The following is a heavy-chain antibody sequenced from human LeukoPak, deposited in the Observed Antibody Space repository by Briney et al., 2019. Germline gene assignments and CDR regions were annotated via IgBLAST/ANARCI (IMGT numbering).Heavy chain of an antibody. CDR1: GGSISGYY. Sequence: LETLSVTCTVSGGSISGYYWSWIRQPPGKGLEWIGYIYYSGSTNYNPSLKSRVTISVDTSKNQFSLKVSSVTAADTAVYYCARESSTGYDEGYWGQGTLVTVSS. CDR2: IYYSGST. CDR3: ARESSTGYDEGY. D-gene: IGHD1-1*01. V-gene: IGHV4-59*01. J-gene: IGHJ4*02.